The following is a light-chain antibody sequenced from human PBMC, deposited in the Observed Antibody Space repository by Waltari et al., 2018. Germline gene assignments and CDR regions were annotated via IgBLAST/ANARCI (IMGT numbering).Light chain of an antibody. CDR3: MQSLQTPIT. Sequence: DLVMTQSPLSLPVTPGEPASISCRSGQSLLHSNGNNYLGWYLQKPGQSPQLLIYLGFTRASGVPDRFSGSGSGTDFTLKISRVEAEDVGVYYCMQSLQTPITFGQGTRLEI. CDR2: LGF. CDR1: QSLLHSNGNNY. J-gene: IGKJ5*01. V-gene: IGKV2-28*01.